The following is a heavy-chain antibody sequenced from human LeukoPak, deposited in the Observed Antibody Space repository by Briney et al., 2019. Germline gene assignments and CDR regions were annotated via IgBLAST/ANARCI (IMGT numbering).Heavy chain of an antibody. Sequence: LTXXVSGGSISSXXWSXIRQXPXXXXXXVGXIXYSGSTNYNPSLKSRVTISVDTSKNQFSLKLSSVTAADTAVYYCARGHSGYDYDDLSLGDNWFDPWGQGTLVTVSS. CDR1: GGSISSXX. J-gene: IGHJ5*02. CDR2: IXYSGST. CDR3: ARGHSGYDYDDLSLGDNWFDP. V-gene: IGHV4-59*01. D-gene: IGHD5-12*01.